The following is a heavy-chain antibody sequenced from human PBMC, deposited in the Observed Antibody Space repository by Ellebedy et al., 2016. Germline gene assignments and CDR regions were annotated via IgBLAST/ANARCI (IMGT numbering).Heavy chain of an antibody. CDR3: AKDLGYCSSTSCLNWFDP. CDR1: GFTFSSYA. CDR2: ISGSGGST. D-gene: IGHD2-2*01. V-gene: IGHV3-23*01. Sequence: GGSLRLXXAASGFTFSSYAMSWVRQAPGKGLEWVSAISGSGGSTYYADSVKGRFTISRDNSKNTLYLQMNSLRAEDTAVYYCAKDLGYCSSTSCLNWFDPWGQGTLVTVSS. J-gene: IGHJ5*02.